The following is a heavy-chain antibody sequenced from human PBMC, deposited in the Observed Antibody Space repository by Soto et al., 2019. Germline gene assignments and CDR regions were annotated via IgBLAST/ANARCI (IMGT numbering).Heavy chain of an antibody. CDR2: IIPIFGTA. CDR3: ARDLSGSYAANWFDP. CDR1: GGTFSSYA. J-gene: IGHJ5*02. D-gene: IGHD1-26*01. Sequence: SVKVSCKASGGTFSSYAISRVRQAPGQGLEWMGGIIPIFGTANYAQKFQGRVTITADESTSTAYMELSSLRSEDTAVYYCARDLSGSYAANWFDPWGQGTLVTVSS. V-gene: IGHV1-69*13.